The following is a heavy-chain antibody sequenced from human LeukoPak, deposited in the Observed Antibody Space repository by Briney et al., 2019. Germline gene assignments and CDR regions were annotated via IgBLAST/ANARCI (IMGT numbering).Heavy chain of an antibody. CDR3: TTIRGFCGGRSCLGY. V-gene: IGHV3-15*01. D-gene: IGHD2-15*01. CDR1: GFTFSHAW. Sequence: PGGSLRLSCAVSGFTFSHAWMSWVRQAPGKGLEWVGRIKNEVDGGTTDYAAPVKGRFTIARDDSKNTLYLQVNSLKSGDTAVYYCTTIRGFCGGRSCLGYWGQGTLVTVSS. CDR2: IKNEVDGGTT. J-gene: IGHJ4*02.